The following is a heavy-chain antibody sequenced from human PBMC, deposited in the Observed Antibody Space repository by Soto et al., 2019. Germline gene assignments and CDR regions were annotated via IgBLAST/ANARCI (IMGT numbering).Heavy chain of an antibody. V-gene: IGHV3-23*01. CDR1: GFTFSSYA. CDR2: ISESGDNT. D-gene: IGHD5-12*01. J-gene: IGHJ5*02. Sequence: EVQLLESGGGSVQPGGSLRLSCAASGFTFSSYAMTWARQAPGKGLEWVSGISESGDNTYYADSVKGRFSISRDDSKNTLYLQMKSLRVEDTAVYYCTRGRGYGVPFDPWGQGTLVTVSS. CDR3: TRGRGYGVPFDP.